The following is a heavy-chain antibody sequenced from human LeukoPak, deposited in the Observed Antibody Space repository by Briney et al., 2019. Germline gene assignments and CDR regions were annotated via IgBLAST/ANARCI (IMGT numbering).Heavy chain of an antibody. D-gene: IGHD2-15*01. CDR2: ISYDESDK. J-gene: IGHJ6*02. CDR3: AKGVVAATNAAYYGMDV. V-gene: IGHV3-30*18. Sequence: PGGSLRLSCAASGFTFSNYGMHWVRQAPGKGLEWVEVISYDESDKYYADSVKGRFTISRDNSKNTLYLQMSSLRPEDTAVYYCAKGVVAATNAAYYGMDVWGQGTTVTVSS. CDR1: GFTFSNYG.